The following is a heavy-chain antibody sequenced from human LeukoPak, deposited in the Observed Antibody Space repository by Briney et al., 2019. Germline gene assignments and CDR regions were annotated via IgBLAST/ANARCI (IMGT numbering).Heavy chain of an antibody. CDR2: IYHSGST. CDR1: GGSISSSNW. Sequence: SGTLSLTCAVSGGSISSSNWWSWVRQPPGKGLEWIGEIYHSGSTNYNPSLKSRVTISVDTSKNQFSLKLSSVTAADTAVYYCARGKGTEIYRYSSSWFPHSWFDPWGQGTLVTVSS. J-gene: IGHJ5*02. D-gene: IGHD6-13*01. V-gene: IGHV4-4*02. CDR3: ARGKGTEIYRYSSSWFPHSWFDP.